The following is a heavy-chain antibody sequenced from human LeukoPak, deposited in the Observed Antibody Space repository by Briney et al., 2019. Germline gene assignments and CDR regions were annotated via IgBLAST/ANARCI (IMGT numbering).Heavy chain of an antibody. CDR2: IYYSGNT. Sequence: SETLSLTCTVSGVSISSSNSYWGWIRQPPGKGLEWIGSIYYSGNTYYNASLKSQVSISIDTAKNQFSLKLTSVTAADTAVYFCARDNRYCIGGYCSNWFDPWGQGTLVTVSS. CDR3: ARDNRYCIGGYCSNWFDP. D-gene: IGHD2-15*01. V-gene: IGHV4-39*02. CDR1: GVSISSSNSY. J-gene: IGHJ5*02.